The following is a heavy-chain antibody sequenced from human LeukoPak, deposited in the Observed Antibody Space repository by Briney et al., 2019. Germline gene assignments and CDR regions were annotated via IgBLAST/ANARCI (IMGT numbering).Heavy chain of an antibody. J-gene: IGHJ3*02. CDR2: IWSDENKK. D-gene: IGHD1/OR15-1a*01. V-gene: IGHV3-33*01. CDR1: GFTFSSYG. Sequence: GGSLRLSCEASGFTFSSYGMHWVRQAPGKGLEWVAVIWSDENKKYYAAFVKGRFTISRDNFKSTLFLQVNSLRVEDTAVYYCAREGLTTSPNNALDIWGQGTTVTVLS. CDR3: AREGLTTSPNNALDI.